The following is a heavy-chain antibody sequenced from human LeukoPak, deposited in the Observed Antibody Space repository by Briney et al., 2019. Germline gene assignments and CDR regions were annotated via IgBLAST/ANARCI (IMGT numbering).Heavy chain of an antibody. CDR3: ARAAEAYYYYYMDV. CDR2: INPNSGGT. CDR1: GYTFTGYY. Sequence: ASVKVSCKASGYTFTGYYMHWVRQAPGQGLEWMGWINPNSGGTNYAQKFQGRVTMTRDTSISTAYMELSRLRSDDTAVYYCARAAEAYYYYYMDVWGKGTTVTISS. V-gene: IGHV1-2*02. J-gene: IGHJ6*03.